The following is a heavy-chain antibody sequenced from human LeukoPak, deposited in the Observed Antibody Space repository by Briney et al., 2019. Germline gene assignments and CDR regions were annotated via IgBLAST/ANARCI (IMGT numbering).Heavy chain of an antibody. CDR2: IKYDGSDK. CDR1: GFTFSGLW. D-gene: IGHD3-16*01. V-gene: IGHV3-7*04. J-gene: IGHJ4*02. CDR3: VRGGGSFDS. Sequence: RGSLRLSCAASGFTFSGLWMSWVRPAATKGLEWVANIKYDGSDKRYVDSVKGRFTVARDNANNSLYLQMNSLRAEETAVYYCVRGGGSFDSWGQGTLVTVSS.